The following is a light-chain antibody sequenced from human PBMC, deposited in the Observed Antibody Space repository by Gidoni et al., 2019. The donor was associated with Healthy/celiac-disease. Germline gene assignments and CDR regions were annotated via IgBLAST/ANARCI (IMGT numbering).Light chain of an antibody. CDR3: QQANSFSALT. J-gene: IGKJ4*01. V-gene: IGKV1-12*01. CDR1: QGISSW. Sequence: DIQMTQSPSSVSASVGDRVTITCRASQGISSWIAWYQQKPGKAPKLLIYAASSLQSGVPSRFSGSGSGTDFTLTISSLQPEDFATYYCQQANSFSALTFGGGTKVEIK. CDR2: AAS.